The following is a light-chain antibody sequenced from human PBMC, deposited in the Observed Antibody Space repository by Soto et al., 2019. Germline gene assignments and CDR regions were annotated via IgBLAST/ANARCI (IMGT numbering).Light chain of an antibody. CDR2: DAS. Sequence: EIVLTQSPGTLSLSPGEGATLSCRASQSVSSSNLAWYQQKPGQAPRLLIYDASTRASGIPDRFSGSGSGTDFTLTISRLEPEDFAVYYCQQYASSPDTFGQGTKLEIK. CDR3: QQYASSPDT. V-gene: IGKV3-20*01. J-gene: IGKJ2*01. CDR1: QSVSSSN.